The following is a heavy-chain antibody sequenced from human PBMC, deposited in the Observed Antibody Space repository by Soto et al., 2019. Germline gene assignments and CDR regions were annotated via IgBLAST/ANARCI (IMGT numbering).Heavy chain of an antibody. J-gene: IGHJ4*02. D-gene: IGHD2-2*01. CDR3: ARSFYCSSTSCFELGSLDY. Sequence: QVQLVESGGGVVQPGRSLRLSCAASGFTFSSYGMHWVRQAPGKGLEWVAVIWYDGSNKYYADSVKGRFTISRDNSKNTLYLQMNSLRAEDTAVYYCARSFYCSSTSCFELGSLDYWGQGTLVTVSS. V-gene: IGHV3-33*01. CDR2: IWYDGSNK. CDR1: GFTFSSYG.